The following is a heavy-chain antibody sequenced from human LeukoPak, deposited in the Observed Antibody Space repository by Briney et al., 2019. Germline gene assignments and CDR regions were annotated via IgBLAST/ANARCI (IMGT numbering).Heavy chain of an antibody. CDR2: ISAYNGNT. CDR1: GYTFTSYG. CDR3: ARDRSIGYGASDAFDI. Sequence: ASVKVSCKASGYTFTSYGISWVRLAPGQGLEWMGWISAYNGNTNYAQKLQGRVTMTTDTSTSTAYMELRSLRSDDTAVYYCARDRSIGYGASDAFDIWGQGTMVTVSS. V-gene: IGHV1-18*01. D-gene: IGHD5-12*01. J-gene: IGHJ3*02.